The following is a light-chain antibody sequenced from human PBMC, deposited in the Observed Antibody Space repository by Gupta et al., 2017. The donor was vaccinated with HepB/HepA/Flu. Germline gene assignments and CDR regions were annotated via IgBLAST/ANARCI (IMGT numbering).Light chain of an antibody. Sequence: EIVLTQSPATLSLSPGERATLSCRASQSVSSYLAWYQQKPGQAPRLLIYEASNRATGIPDRLSGSGSGTDFTRTSSSLETEDCEAYYGQQRRAFGHGTKVDIK. CDR2: EAS. J-gene: IGKJ3*01. CDR3: QQRRA. CDR1: QSVSSY. V-gene: IGKV3-11*01.